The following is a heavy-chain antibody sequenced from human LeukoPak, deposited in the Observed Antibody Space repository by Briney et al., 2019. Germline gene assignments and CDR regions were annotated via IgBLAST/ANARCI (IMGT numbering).Heavy chain of an antibody. CDR2: IYYSGST. CDR3: ARITGVGPDGRVRNYYFDY. D-gene: IGHD3-10*01. CDR1: GGAISSYY. J-gene: IGHJ4*02. Sequence: SETLSLTCTVSGGAISSYYWSWIRQPPGKGLRWFGYIYYSGSTNYNPSLKSRVTISVDTSKNQFSLKLSSVTAADTAVYYCARITGVGPDGRVRNYYFDYWGQGTLVTVSS. V-gene: IGHV4-59*01.